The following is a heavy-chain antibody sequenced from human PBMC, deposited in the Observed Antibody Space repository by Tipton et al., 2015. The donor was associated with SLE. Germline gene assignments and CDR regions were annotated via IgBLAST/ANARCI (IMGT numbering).Heavy chain of an antibody. V-gene: IGHV4-59*08. CDR1: GDSINNYY. Sequence: TLSLTCTVSGDSINNYYWNWIRQPPGKGLEWIGYVHYSGSTKYNPSLDYRVTLSLDTSKNQFSLELRSVTAADTAVYYCARLPDHSDSRDHWGQGTLVTVSS. D-gene: IGHD4-11*01. CDR2: VHYSGST. CDR3: ARLPDHSDSRDH. J-gene: IGHJ4*02.